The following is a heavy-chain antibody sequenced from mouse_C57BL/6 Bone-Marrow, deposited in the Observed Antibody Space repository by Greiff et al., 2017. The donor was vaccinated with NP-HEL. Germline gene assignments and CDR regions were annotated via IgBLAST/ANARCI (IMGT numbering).Heavy chain of an antibody. CDR1: GYTFTSYG. Sequence: QVQLQQSGAELARPGASVKLSCKASGYTFTSYGISWVKQRTGQGLEWIGEIYPRSGTTYYNEKFKGKATLTADKSSSTAYMELRSLTSEDSAVYFCARGVTAGGVDDWGQGTTLTVSS. V-gene: IGHV1-81*01. CDR3: ARGVTAGGVDD. CDR2: IYPRSGTT. D-gene: IGHD2-2*01. J-gene: IGHJ2*01.